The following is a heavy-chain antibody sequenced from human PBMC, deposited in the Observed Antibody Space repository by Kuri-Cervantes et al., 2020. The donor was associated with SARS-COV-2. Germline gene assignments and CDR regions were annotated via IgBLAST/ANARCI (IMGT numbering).Heavy chain of an antibody. J-gene: IGHJ4*02. CDR1: GYTFTGYY. D-gene: IGHD7-27*01. Sequence: ASVKVSCKASGYTFTGYYMHWVRQAPGQGLEWMGWINPSGGSTSYAQKFQGRVTMTRDTSTSTVYMELSSLRSEDTAVYYCARAELTGIDYWGQGTLVTVSS. V-gene: IGHV1-46*01. CDR2: INPSGGST. CDR3: ARAELTGIDY.